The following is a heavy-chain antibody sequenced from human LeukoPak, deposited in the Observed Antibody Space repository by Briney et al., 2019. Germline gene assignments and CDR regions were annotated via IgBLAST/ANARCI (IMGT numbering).Heavy chain of an antibody. CDR2: IYYSGST. V-gene: IGHV4-39*01. CDR3: ARGGSRLTTAGDLDY. D-gene: IGHD3-16*01. CDR1: GVSISSSRYY. J-gene: IGHJ4*02. Sequence: SETLSLTCTVSGVSISSSRYYWGWIRQPPGKGLEWIGSIYYSGSTYYNPSLKSRVTISVDTSSNQFSLKLSSVTAADTAVYYCARGGSRLTTAGDLDYWGQGTLVTVCS.